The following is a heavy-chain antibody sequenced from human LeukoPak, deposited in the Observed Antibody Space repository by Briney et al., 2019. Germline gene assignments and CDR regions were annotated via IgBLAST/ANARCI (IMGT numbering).Heavy chain of an antibody. CDR3: VRSLRSADF. Sequence: PGGSLRLSCAASGFSLSNYWMHWVRQAPGKGLMWVSQISPDGSQTFYADSVKGRFTISRDNAKNTLFLQMDSLRAEDTALYYCVRSLRSADFWGQGTQVTVSS. V-gene: IGHV3-74*01. CDR2: ISPDGSQT. J-gene: IGHJ4*02. CDR1: GFSLSNYW.